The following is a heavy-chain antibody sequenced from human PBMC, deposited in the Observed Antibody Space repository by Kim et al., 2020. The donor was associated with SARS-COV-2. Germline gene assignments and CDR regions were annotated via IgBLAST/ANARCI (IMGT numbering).Heavy chain of an antibody. Sequence: GGSLRPSCAASGFTFSSYAMSWVRQAPGKGLEWVSVIYSGGSSTYYADSVKGRFTISRDNSKNTLYLQMNSLRAEDTAVYYCAKDKARGSDYGMDVWGQGTTVTVSS. V-gene: IGHV3-23*03. CDR1: GFTFSSYA. CDR3: AKDKARGSDYGMDV. J-gene: IGHJ6*02. D-gene: IGHD3-10*01. CDR2: IYSGGSST.